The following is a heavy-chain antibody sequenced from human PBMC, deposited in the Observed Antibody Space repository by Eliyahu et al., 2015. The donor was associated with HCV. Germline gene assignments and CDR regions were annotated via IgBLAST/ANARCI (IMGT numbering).Heavy chain of an antibody. J-gene: IGHJ4*02. CDR2: VSHDGSTK. D-gene: IGHD6-19*01. CDR3: ARAVVGKEDFDY. CDR1: GSTFSIYA. V-gene: IGHV3-30-3*01. Sequence: QVQLVESGGGVVQPGRSLRLXXAASGSTFSIYALHXXXQAPGKGLDWVAVVSHDGSTKYYADSVKGRFIISRDNSKNTLYLQMDTLRVEDTAVYYCARAVVGKEDFDYWGQGTLATVSS.